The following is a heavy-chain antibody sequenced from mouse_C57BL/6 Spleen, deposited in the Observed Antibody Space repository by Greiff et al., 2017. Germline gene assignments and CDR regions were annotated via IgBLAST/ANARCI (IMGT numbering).Heavy chain of an antibody. Sequence: EVKLVESGGDLVKPGGSLKLSCAASGFTFSSYGMSWVRQTPDKRLEWVATISSGGSYTYYPDSVKGRFTISRDNAKNTLYLQMSSLKSEDTAMYYCARGGFITTVVEGGFAYWGQGTLVTVSA. CDR1: GFTFSSYG. J-gene: IGHJ3*01. V-gene: IGHV5-6*01. CDR2: ISSGGSYT. CDR3: ARGGFITTVVEGGFAY. D-gene: IGHD1-1*01.